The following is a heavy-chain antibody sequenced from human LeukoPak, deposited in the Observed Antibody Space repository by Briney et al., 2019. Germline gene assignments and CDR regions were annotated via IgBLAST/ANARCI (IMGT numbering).Heavy chain of an antibody. J-gene: IGHJ4*02. CDR3: ARHLVGATGTGPFGY. Sequence: SETLSLTCTISSGSISSSSYYWDWIRQPPGKGLEWIGSIYYNGRTSYNPSLKSRVTISVDTSKNQFSLKLSSVTAADTAVYYCARHLVGATGTGPFGYWGQGTLVTVSS. CDR1: SGSISSSSYY. V-gene: IGHV4-39*01. D-gene: IGHD1-26*01. CDR2: IYYNGRT.